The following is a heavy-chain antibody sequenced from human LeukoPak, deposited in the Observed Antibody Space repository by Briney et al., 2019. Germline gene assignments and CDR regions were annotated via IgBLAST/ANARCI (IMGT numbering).Heavy chain of an antibody. CDR1: GFTFSSYG. V-gene: IGHV3-30*02. J-gene: IGHJ4*02. CDR3: ARDLESGSYGGVGY. CDR2: IRYDGSNN. Sequence: GGSLRLSCAASGFTFSSYGMHWVRQAPGKGLEWVAFIRYDGSNNYYADSVKGRFTISRDNSKNTLYLQMNSLRAEDTAVYYCARDLESGSYGGVGYWGQGTLVTVSS. D-gene: IGHD1-26*01.